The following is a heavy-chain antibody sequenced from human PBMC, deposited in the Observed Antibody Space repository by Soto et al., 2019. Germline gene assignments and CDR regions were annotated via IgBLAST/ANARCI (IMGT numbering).Heavy chain of an antibody. CDR3: ARPKDYDDCRDL. D-gene: IGHD3-22*01. Sequence: DSVKVSSKAYVYAFTGFIIHWVGQAPGQRLEWMGWINAGNGNTKYSQKFQGRVTFTRDTSANTAYMELSSLISEDTAVYYCARPKDYDDCRDLWGQGTLVTVPQ. V-gene: IGHV1-3*01. CDR1: VYAFTGFI. J-gene: IGHJ4*02. CDR2: INAGNGNT.